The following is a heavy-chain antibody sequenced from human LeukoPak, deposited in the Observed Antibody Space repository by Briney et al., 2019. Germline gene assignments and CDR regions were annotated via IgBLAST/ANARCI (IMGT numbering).Heavy chain of an antibody. D-gene: IGHD2-15*01. V-gene: IGHV3-48*03. CDR2: ISSSGSTI. CDR3: ARGGGSIRHSYYYYVDV. CDR1: GFTFSSYE. Sequence: PGGSLRLSCAASGFTFSSYEMNWVRQAPGKGLEWVSYISSSGSTIYYADSVKARFTISRDNAKNSLYLQMNSLRAEDTALYYCARGGGSIRHSYYYYVDVWGKGTSVTVSS. J-gene: IGHJ6*03.